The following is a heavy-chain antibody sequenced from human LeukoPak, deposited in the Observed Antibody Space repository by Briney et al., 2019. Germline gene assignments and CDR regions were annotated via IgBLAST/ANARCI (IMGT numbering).Heavy chain of an antibody. CDR3: ARERAYSYGYSDY. V-gene: IGHV3-21*01. D-gene: IGHD5-18*01. J-gene: IGHJ4*02. CDR2: ISSSSSYI. CDR1: GFTFSSYS. Sequence: GGSLRLSCAASGFTFSSYSMNWVRQAPGKGLEWVSSISSSSSYIYYADSVKGRFTISRDNAKNSLYLQMNSLRAEDTAVYYCARERAYSYGYSDYWGQGTLVTVSS.